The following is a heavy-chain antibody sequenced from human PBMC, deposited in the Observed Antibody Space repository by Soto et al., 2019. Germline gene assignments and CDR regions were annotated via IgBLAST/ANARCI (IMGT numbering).Heavy chain of an antibody. V-gene: IGHV3-23*01. Sequence: EVQLLESGGGLVQPGGSLRLSCAASGFTFSTYAMSWVRQAPGTGLEWVSTITTSGGNTYYADSVQGRSTISRDNSKNTLYLQMNSLIAEDTAVYYCAGRYGTNVVCYTNYSYYLDVWGKGTTVTVSS. CDR1: GFTFSTYA. J-gene: IGHJ6*03. CDR2: ITTSGGNT. D-gene: IGHD2-8*01. CDR3: AGRYGTNVVCYTNYSYYLDV.